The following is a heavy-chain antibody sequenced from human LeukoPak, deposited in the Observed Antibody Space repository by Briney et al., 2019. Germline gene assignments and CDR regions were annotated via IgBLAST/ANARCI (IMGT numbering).Heavy chain of an antibody. CDR3: ARDYFSDYVFDF. CDR2: TSADNGHT. Sequence: ASVKVSCKASGYTFTSHGISWVRQAPGQGLEWMGFTSADNGHTNYVQKFQGRVTMTTDTSTNTAYMELRSLRFDDTAMYYCARDYFSDYVFDFWGQGTLITVSS. J-gene: IGHJ4*02. CDR1: GYTFTSHG. V-gene: IGHV1-18*01. D-gene: IGHD3-10*02.